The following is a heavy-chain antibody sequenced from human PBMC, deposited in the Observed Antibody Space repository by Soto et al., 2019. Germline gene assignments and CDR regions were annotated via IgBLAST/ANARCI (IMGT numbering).Heavy chain of an antibody. D-gene: IGHD1-26*01. CDR3: ARDGREASGIDV. V-gene: IGHV4-59*11. CDR2: IYYRGNT. J-gene: IGHJ6*02. CDR1: GGSISSHY. Sequence: QVQLEESGPGLVKPSETLSLTCTVSGGSISSHYWSWVRQAPGKGLEWIGCIYYRGNTFYNPSLTSRVTISVDTSNNQFSLKLDSVTPADTAVYYCARDGREASGIDVWGQGTAVTVSS.